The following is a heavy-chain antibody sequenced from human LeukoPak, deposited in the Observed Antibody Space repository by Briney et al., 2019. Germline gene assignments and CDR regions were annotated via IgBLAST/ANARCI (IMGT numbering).Heavy chain of an antibody. CDR3: ARLLAGCPGGRCRAHFDY. Sequence: PSETLSLTCSVSGDSINSNYWSWMRQPPRKGLEWIGYIYYGGSTNYNPSLKSRVSMSVDTSKNQFSLNLSSVTAADTAVYHCARLLAGCPGGRCRAHFDYWGQGTLVTVSS. V-gene: IGHV4-59*01. CDR1: GDSINSNY. D-gene: IGHD2-15*01. CDR2: IYYGGST. J-gene: IGHJ4*02.